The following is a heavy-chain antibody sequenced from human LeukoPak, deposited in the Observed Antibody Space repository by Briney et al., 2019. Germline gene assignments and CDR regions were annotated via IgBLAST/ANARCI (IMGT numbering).Heavy chain of an antibody. V-gene: IGHV4-61*02. CDR3: ARGRLLWFGESTPFDY. CDR2: IYTSGST. J-gene: IGHJ4*02. Sequence: PSETLSLTCTVSGGSISSGSYYWRWIRQPAGTGLEWIGRIYTSGSTNYNPSLKSRVTISVDTSKNQFSLKLSSVTAADTAVYYCARGRLLWFGESTPFDYWGQGTLVTVSS. CDR1: GGSISSGSYY. D-gene: IGHD3-10*01.